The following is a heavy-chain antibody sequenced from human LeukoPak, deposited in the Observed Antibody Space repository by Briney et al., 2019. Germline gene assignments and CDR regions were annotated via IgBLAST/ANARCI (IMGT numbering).Heavy chain of an antibody. D-gene: IGHD2-2*01. Sequence: GGSLRLSCAASGFTFSSYAMHWVRQSPGKGLEWVAVISYDGSNKYYAYSVKGRFTISRDNSKNTLYLQMNGVRAEDTAVYYCARDLVCPGLLDYWGQGTLVTVSS. CDR1: GFTFSSYA. CDR3: ARDLVCPGLLDY. CDR2: ISYDGSNK. V-gene: IGHV3-30-3*01. J-gene: IGHJ4*02.